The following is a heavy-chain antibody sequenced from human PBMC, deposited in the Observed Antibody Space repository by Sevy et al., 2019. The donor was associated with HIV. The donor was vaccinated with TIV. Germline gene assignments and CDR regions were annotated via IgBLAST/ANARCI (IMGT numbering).Heavy chain of an antibody. CDR1: GYTFTSYA. CDR2: INAGNGNT. V-gene: IGHV1-3*01. D-gene: IGHD2-2*01. CDR3: ARDSSGSAAPVVWFDP. Sequence: ASVKVSCKASGYTFTSYAMHWVRQAPGQRLEWMGWINAGNGNTKYSQKFQGRVTITRDTSASTAYMELGSLRSEDTAVYYCARDSSGSAAPVVWFDPWGQGTLVTVSS. J-gene: IGHJ5*02.